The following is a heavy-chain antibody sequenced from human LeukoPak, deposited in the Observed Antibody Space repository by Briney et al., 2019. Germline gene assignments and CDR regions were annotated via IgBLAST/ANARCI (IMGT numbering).Heavy chain of an antibody. CDR2: IYPGDSDT. V-gene: IGHV5-51*01. CDR1: GYSFTSYW. J-gene: IGHJ6*03. CDR3: ARQGMVQRFSDYMDV. D-gene: IGHD3-3*01. Sequence: GESLKICCKGSGYSFTSYWIGWVRQMPGKGLEWMGIIYPGDSDTRYSPSFQGQVTISADKSISTAYLQWSSLKASDTAMYYCARQGMVQRFSDYMDVWGKGTTVTVSS.